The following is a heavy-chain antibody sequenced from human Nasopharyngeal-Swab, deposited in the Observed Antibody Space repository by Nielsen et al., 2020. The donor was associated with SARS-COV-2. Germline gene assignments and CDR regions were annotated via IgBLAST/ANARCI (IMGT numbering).Heavy chain of an antibody. CDR1: GGSISSSSYY. CDR2: IYYSGST. Sequence: SETLSLTCTVSGGSISSSSYYWGWIRQPPGKGLEWIGSIYYSGSTYYNPSLKSRVTISVDTSKNQFSLKLSSVTAADTAVYYCARGIFGVPLGVYNWFDPWGQGTLVTVSS. V-gene: IGHV4-39*01. J-gene: IGHJ5*02. D-gene: IGHD3-3*01. CDR3: ARGIFGVPLGVYNWFDP.